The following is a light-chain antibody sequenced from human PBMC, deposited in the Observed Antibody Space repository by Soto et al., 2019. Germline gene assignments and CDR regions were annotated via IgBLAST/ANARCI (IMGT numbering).Light chain of an antibody. CDR3: QQYGRSSWT. Sequence: EIVLTQSPGTLSLYPGERATLSCRASQSVSSGYLAWYQQKPGQAPRLLIYGASNRATGIPDRFSGSESGTDFTLTISRLEPEDSAVYYCQQYGRSSWTFGQGTKVEIK. CDR2: GAS. V-gene: IGKV3-20*01. J-gene: IGKJ1*01. CDR1: QSVSSGY.